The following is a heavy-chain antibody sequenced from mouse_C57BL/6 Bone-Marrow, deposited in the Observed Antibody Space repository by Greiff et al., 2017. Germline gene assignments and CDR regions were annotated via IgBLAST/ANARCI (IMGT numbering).Heavy chain of an antibody. J-gene: IGHJ4*01. CDR3: ARGGGIDY. V-gene: IGHV1-4*01. Sequence: QVQLQQSGAELARPGASVKMSCTASGYTFTSYTMHWVKQRPGQGLEWIGSINPSSGYTKSNQKFKEKATLTADKTTSTDYMQLSSLKTADSAVYYCARGGGIDYWGQGTSVTVSS. CDR1: GYTFTSYT. CDR2: INPSSGYT.